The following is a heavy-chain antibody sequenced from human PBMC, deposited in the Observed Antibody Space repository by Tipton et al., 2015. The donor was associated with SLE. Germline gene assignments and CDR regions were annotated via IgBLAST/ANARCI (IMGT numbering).Heavy chain of an antibody. CDR3: AKEGNYFTSGIYSRFFDY. CDR1: GFTFSSYA. D-gene: IGHD3-10*01. CDR2: ISYDGSNK. J-gene: IGHJ4*02. V-gene: IGHV3-30*04. Sequence: SLRLSCAASGFTFSSYAMHWVRQAPGKGLEWVAVISYDGSNKYYADSVKGRFTISRDNSKNTLYLQINSLRVEDTAVYYCAKEGNYFTSGIYSRFFDYWGQGALVTVSS.